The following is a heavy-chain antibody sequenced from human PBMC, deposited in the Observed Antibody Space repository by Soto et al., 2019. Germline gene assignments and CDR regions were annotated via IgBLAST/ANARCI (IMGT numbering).Heavy chain of an antibody. J-gene: IGHJ6*02. V-gene: IGHV4-30-4*01. CDR3: ARDSEFWSGYPVDYGMDV. CDR2: IYYSGST. D-gene: IGHD3-3*01. Sequence: SETLSLTCTVSGGSISSGDYYWSWLRQPPGKGLEWIGYIYYSGSTYPNPSLKSRVTIAVDTSKNQLSLKLGSVTAADTAVYYCARDSEFWSGYPVDYGMDVWGQGTTVTVSS. CDR1: GGSISSGDYY.